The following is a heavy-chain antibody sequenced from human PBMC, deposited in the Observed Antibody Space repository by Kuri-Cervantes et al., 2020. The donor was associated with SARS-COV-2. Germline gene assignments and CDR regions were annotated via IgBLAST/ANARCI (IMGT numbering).Heavy chain of an antibody. D-gene: IGHD4-17*01. Sequence: SETLSLTCTVSGGSISSSSYYWGWIRQPPGKGLEWLGSIYYSGSTYYNPSLKSRVTISVDTSKNQFSLKLSSVTAADTAVYYCAGDYGDERGFFDYWGLGTLVTVSS. CDR3: AGDYGDERGFFDY. J-gene: IGHJ4*02. V-gene: IGHV4-39*01. CDR1: GGSISSSSYY. CDR2: IYYSGST.